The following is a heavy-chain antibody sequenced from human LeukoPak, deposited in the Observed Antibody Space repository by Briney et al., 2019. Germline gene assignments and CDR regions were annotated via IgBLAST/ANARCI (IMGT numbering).Heavy chain of an antibody. CDR3: ARGRLRFLEWLLYGDTFDY. Sequence: PSETLSLTCTVSGGSISSGGYYWSWIRQHPGKGLEWIGYIYYSGSTYYNPSLKSRVTISVDTSKNQFSLKLSSVTAADTAVYYCARGRLRFLEWLLYGDTFDYWGQGTLVTVSS. D-gene: IGHD3-3*01. V-gene: IGHV4-31*03. J-gene: IGHJ4*02. CDR2: IYYSGST. CDR1: GGSISSGGYY.